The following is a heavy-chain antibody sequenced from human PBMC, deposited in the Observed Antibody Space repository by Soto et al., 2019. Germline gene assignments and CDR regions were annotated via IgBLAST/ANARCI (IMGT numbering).Heavy chain of an antibody. V-gene: IGHV3-64*01. Sequence: GGSLRLSCAASRFTFSSYAMHWVRQAPGKGLEYVSAISSNGGSTYYANSVKGRFTISRDNSKNTLYLQMGSLRAEDMAVYYCARGSIAASSYNYYYMDVWGKGTTVTVSS. CDR3: ARGSIAASSYNYYYMDV. D-gene: IGHD6-6*01. J-gene: IGHJ6*03. CDR1: RFTFSSYA. CDR2: ISSNGGST.